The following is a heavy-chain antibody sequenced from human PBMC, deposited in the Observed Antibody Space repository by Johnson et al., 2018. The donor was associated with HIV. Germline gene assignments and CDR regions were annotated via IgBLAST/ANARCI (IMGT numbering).Heavy chain of an antibody. CDR2: ISYDGSNK. CDR3: ARGSARRDGERVIAGGAFDI. D-gene: IGHD2/OR15-2a*01. V-gene: IGHV3-30*14. J-gene: IGHJ3*02. Sequence: QVQLVESGGGVVQPGRSLRLSCAASGFTFSSYAMHWVRQAPGKGLEWVAVISYDGSNKYYADSVKGRFTISRENAKNSLYLQMNSLRAGDTAVYYCARGSARRDGERVIAGGAFDIWGQGTMVTVSS. CDR1: GFTFSSYA.